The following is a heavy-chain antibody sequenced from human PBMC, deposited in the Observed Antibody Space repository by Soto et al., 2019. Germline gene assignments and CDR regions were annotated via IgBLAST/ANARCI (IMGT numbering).Heavy chain of an antibody. CDR3: AREGRLSGDYYFDY. V-gene: IGHV3-74*01. Sequence: EVQLVESGGGLVQTGGALRLSCAASGFTFSSYWMHWVRQVPGKGLVWVSRINSEGSTTSYADSVKGRFTISRDNAKNTLYLQMNSLRAEDTAVYYCAREGRLSGDYYFDYWGQGTLVTVSS. CDR2: INSEGSTT. J-gene: IGHJ4*02. CDR1: GFTFSSYW. D-gene: IGHD4-17*01.